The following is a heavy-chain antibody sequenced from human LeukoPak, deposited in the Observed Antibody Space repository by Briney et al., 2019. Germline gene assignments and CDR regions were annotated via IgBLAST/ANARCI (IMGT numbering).Heavy chain of an antibody. CDR1: GFIFSDHY. J-gene: IGHJ4*02. CDR2: SRNKANSYTT. D-gene: IGHD2-8*02. Sequence: GGSLRLSCGASGFIFSDHYVDWVRQAPGKGLEWVGRSRNKANSYTTDYAASVKGRFTISRDDSKGSLYLQMNSLKTEDTAVYFCASYLYWWSDLGFWGQGTLVTVSS. CDR3: ASYLYWWSDLGF. V-gene: IGHV3-72*01.